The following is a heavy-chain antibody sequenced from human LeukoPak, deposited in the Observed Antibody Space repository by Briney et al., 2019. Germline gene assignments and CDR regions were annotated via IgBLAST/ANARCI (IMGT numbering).Heavy chain of an antibody. CDR2: IHYSGNT. Sequence: SETLSLTCTVSGGSTNSYYWSWIRQPPGKGLEWIGYIHYSGNTKFNPSLESRVTISMNTSKNQFSLILSSVTAADTAVYYCARHDGGSYPFHFWGQGTLVTVSS. D-gene: IGHD1-26*01. CDR3: ARHDGGSYPFHF. V-gene: IGHV4-59*08. CDR1: GGSTNSYY. J-gene: IGHJ4*02.